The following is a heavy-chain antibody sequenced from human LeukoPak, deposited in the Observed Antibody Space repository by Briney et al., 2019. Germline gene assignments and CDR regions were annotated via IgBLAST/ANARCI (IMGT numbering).Heavy chain of an antibody. Sequence: GGSLRLSCAASGFTFSSYAMHWVRQAPGKGLEWVAVISYDGSNKYYADSVKGRFTISRDNSKNTLYLQMNSLRAEDTAVYYCAKGDVVVPAAARRYYFDYWGQGTLVTVSS. CDR2: ISYDGSNK. CDR3: AKGDVVVPAAARRYYFDY. CDR1: GFTFSSYA. J-gene: IGHJ4*02. D-gene: IGHD2-2*01. V-gene: IGHV3-30*04.